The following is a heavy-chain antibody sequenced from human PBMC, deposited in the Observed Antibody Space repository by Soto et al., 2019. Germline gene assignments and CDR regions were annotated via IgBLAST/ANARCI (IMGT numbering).Heavy chain of an antibody. D-gene: IGHD6-19*01. J-gene: IGHJ3*02. CDR1: GGSITTGGRY. V-gene: IGHV4-31*02. CDR2: IYYSGNT. Sequence: QVRLQEWGPGLVKPSQTLSLKCSVSGGSITTGGRYWSWIRQLPGKGLEWIGDIYYSGNTYSNPSIKSRVTISVEAAKNQFSLKLSSVTAADTAVYYCAQALVFSGGDGFDNWGLGRLVTVSS. CDR3: AQALVFSGGDGFDN.